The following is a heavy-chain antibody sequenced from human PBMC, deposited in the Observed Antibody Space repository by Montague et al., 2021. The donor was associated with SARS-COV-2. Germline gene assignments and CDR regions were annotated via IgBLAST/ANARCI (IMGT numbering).Heavy chain of an antibody. Sequence: SETLSLTCTVSGGSITTDIFYWGWVRQPPGKGLEWIGCISYSWSTYYNPSLKSRVTMSVDTSKNQFSLGLISLTATDTAMYYCARHVDPGGGHCRNWYFDLWGRGTLVTVSS. V-gene: IGHV4-39*01. CDR2: ISYSWST. CDR3: ARHVDPGGGHCRNWYFDL. J-gene: IGHJ2*01. CDR1: GGSITTDIFY. D-gene: IGHD2-21*02.